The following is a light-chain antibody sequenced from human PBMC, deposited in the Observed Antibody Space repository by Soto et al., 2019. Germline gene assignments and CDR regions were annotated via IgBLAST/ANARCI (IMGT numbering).Light chain of an antibody. CDR2: SYD. V-gene: IGLV1-44*01. CDR3: AAWDASLNGYV. CDR1: SSNIGGNT. J-gene: IGLJ1*01. Sequence: QSVLTQPPSASGTPGQRVTISCSTSSSNIGGNTVNWYQQVPGTAPNLLIYSYDQRPSGVPDRFSGSKSGTSASLAISGLQSEDEADYYCAAWDASLNGYVFGTGTKVTVL.